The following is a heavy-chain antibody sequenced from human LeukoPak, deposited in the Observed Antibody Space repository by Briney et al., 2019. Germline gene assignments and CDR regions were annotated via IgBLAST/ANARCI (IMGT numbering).Heavy chain of an antibody. D-gene: IGHD4-17*01. Sequence: ASVKVSCKASGYTFSSSGITWVRQAPGQGLEWMGWISPYNGDTKNAQNLQGRVTMTTDTSTSTAYMELRSLRSEDTAVYYCVADCYGDCIDWGQGTLVTVSS. J-gene: IGHJ4*02. V-gene: IGHV1-18*01. CDR1: GYTFSSSG. CDR3: VADCYGDCID. CDR2: ISPYNGDT.